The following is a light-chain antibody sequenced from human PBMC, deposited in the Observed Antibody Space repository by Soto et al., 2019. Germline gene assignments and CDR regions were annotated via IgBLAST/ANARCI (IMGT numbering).Light chain of an antibody. CDR2: AAS. V-gene: IGKV3-11*01. Sequence: EIVLTQSPATLSLSPGERATLSCRASQSVSSSLAWYQQRPGQAPRLLIYAASNRATGIPARFSGSGSGTDFTLTISSLEPEYFAIYYCQQRYNWPLTFGGGTKV. CDR1: QSVSSS. CDR3: QQRYNWPLT. J-gene: IGKJ4*01.